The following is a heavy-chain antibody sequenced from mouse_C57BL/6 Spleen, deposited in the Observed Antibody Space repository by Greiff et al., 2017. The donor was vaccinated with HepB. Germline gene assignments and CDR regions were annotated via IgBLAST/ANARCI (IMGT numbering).Heavy chain of an antibody. CDR3: AIGGRWDEGFAY. Sequence: QVQLQQPGAELVKPGASVKVSCKASGYTFTSYWMHWVKQRPGQGLEWIGRIHPSDSDTNYNQKFKGKATLTVDKSSSTAYMQLSSLPSEDSAVYYCAIGGRWDEGFAYWGQGTLVTVSA. J-gene: IGHJ3*01. V-gene: IGHV1-74*01. CDR2: IHPSDSDT. D-gene: IGHD4-1*01. CDR1: GYTFTSYW.